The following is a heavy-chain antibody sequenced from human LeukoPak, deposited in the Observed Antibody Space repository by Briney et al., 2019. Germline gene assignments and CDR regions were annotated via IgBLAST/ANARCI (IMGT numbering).Heavy chain of an antibody. CDR3: AKLVVYGDYLDY. Sequence: GGSLRLSCAASGFTFSSYWMSWVRQAPGKGLEWVAVISYDGSNKYYADSVKGRFTISRDNSKNTLYLQMNSLRAEDTAVYYCAKLVVYGDYLDYWGQGTLVTVSS. J-gene: IGHJ4*02. CDR1: GFTFSSYW. V-gene: IGHV3-30*18. D-gene: IGHD4-17*01. CDR2: ISYDGSNK.